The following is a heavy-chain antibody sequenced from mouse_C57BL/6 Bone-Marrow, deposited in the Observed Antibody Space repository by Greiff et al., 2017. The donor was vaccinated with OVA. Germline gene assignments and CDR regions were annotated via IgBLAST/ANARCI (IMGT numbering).Heavy chain of an antibody. CDR3: TTVITTVVRWYFDV. V-gene: IGHV14-1*01. CDR1: GFNIKDYY. D-gene: IGHD1-1*01. Sequence: DVHLVESGAELVRPGASVKLSCTASGFNIKDYYMHWVKQRPEQGLEWIGRIDPEDGDTEYAPKFQGKATMTADTSSNTAYLQLSSLTSEDTAVYYCTTVITTVVRWYFDVWGTGTTVTVSS. CDR2: IDPEDGDT. J-gene: IGHJ1*03.